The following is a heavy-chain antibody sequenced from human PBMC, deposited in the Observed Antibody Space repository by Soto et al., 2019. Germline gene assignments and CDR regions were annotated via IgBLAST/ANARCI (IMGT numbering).Heavy chain of an antibody. V-gene: IGHV3-23*01. CDR1: GFTFSTYA. J-gene: IGHJ4*02. CDR3: AKTPYSSSATFDY. D-gene: IGHD6-6*01. Sequence: PGGSLRLSCAASGFTFSTYAINWVRQAPGKGLEWVSAISGNGGTTYYADSVKGRFTISRDNSKNTLYLQMNSLRAEDTALYYCAKTPYSSSATFDYWGQGTLVTVSS. CDR2: ISGNGGTT.